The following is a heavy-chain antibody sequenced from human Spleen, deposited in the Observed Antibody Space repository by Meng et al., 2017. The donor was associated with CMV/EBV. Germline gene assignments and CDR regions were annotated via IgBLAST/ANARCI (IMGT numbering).Heavy chain of an antibody. Sequence: QGQLQQWGAGLLKPSETLSLTCAVYGGSFSGYYWSWIRQPLGKGLEWIGEINHSGSTNYNPSLKSRVTISVDTSKNQFSLKLSSVTAADTAVYYCARGRSGSTPDYWGQGTLVTVSS. CDR1: GGSFSGYY. V-gene: IGHV4-34*01. J-gene: IGHJ4*02. CDR3: ARGRSGSTPDY. CDR2: INHSGST. D-gene: IGHD2-2*01.